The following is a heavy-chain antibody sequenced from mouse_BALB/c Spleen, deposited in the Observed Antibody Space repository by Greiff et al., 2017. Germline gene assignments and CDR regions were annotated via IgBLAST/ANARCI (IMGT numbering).Heavy chain of an antibody. D-gene: IGHD2-4*01. CDR3: ARHEDDYEPLAY. V-gene: IGHV2-6-2*01. CDR2: IWSDGST. Sequence: VKLVESGPDLVAPSQSLSITCTVSGFSLTSYGVHWVRQPPGKGLEWLVVIWSDGSTTYNSALISRLSISKDNSKSQVFLKMNSLQTDDTAMYYCARHEDDYEPLAYWGQGTLVTVSA. CDR1: GFSLTSYG. J-gene: IGHJ3*01.